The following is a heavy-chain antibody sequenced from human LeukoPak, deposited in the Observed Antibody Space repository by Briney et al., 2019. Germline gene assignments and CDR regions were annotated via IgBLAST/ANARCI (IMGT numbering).Heavy chain of an antibody. CDR2: ISGSGGSA. V-gene: IGHV3-23*01. CDR1: GFTFSSYA. Sequence: GGSLRLSCAASGFTFSSYAMSGVRQAPGKGLEWVSAISGSGGSAYYADSVKGRFTISRDNSKNTLYLQMNSLRAEDTAVYYCAKARDYYDSSASGYWGQGTLVTVSS. CDR3: AKARDYYDSSASGY. J-gene: IGHJ4*02. D-gene: IGHD3-22*01.